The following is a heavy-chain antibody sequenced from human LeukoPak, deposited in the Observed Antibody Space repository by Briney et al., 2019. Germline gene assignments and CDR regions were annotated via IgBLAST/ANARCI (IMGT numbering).Heavy chain of an antibody. CDR3: AREVSSGWYYFDY. CDR1: GFTFSSYS. V-gene: IGHV3-21*01. J-gene: IGHJ4*02. D-gene: IGHD6-19*01. CDR2: ISSSSSYI. Sequence: GGSLRLSCAASGFTFSSYSMNWVRQAPGKGLEWVSSISSSSSYIYYADSVKGRFTISRDNAKNSLYLQMNSLRAEDTAVYYCAREVSSGWYYFDYWGQGTLVTVSS.